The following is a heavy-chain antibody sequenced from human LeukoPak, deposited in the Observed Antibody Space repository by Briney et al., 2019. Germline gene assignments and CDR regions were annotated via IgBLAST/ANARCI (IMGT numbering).Heavy chain of an antibody. CDR2: IYFTGTT. D-gene: IGHD4-17*01. J-gene: IGHJ4*02. CDR3: AGDYGDYYFDY. CDR1: GGSISPHY. Sequence: SETLSLTCPVSGGSISPHYWTWIRQPPGRGLEWIGYIYFTGTTSYNPSLKSRVTISIDTSKNQFSLKVTSVTAADTAVYFCAGDYGDYYFDYWGQGTLVTVSS. V-gene: IGHV4-59*11.